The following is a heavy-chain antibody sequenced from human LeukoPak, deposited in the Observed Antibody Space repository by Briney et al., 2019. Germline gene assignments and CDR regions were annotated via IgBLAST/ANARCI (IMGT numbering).Heavy chain of an antibody. J-gene: IGHJ4*02. Sequence: GGSLRLSCAASGFTFSSYAMSWVRQAPGKGLEWVSGIVGSGGSTYSADSVKGRFTISRDNSKNTLYLQMNSLRAEGTAVYYCAKGTLWSGYYYFDYWGQGTLVTVSS. D-gene: IGHD3-3*01. V-gene: IGHV3-23*01. CDR2: IVGSGGST. CDR1: GFTFSSYA. CDR3: AKGTLWSGYYYFDY.